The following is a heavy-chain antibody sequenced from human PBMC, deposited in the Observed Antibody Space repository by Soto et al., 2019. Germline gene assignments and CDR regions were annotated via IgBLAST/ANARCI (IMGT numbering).Heavy chain of an antibody. CDR3: ARGLSPHYALFGY. J-gene: IGHJ4*02. D-gene: IGHD2-2*01. Sequence: QLQLQESGPGLVKPSETLSLTCTVSGGSISSSSYYWGWIRQPPGKGLEWIGSIYYSGSTYYNPSLKSRVTISVDTSKNQFSLKLSSVTAADTAVYYCARGLSPHYALFGYWGQGTLVTVSS. V-gene: IGHV4-39*01. CDR1: GGSISSSSYY. CDR2: IYYSGST.